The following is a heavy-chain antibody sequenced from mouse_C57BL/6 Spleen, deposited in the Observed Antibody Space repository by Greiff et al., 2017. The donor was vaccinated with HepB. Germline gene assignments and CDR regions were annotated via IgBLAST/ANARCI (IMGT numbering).Heavy chain of an antibody. CDR2: ISYDGSN. Sequence: EVKLVESGPGLVKPSQSLSLTCSVTGYSITSGYYWNWIRQLPGNKLEWMGYISYDGSNNYNPSLKNRISITRDTSKNQFFLKLNSVTTEDTATYYCARGSYDYDGFDYWGQGTTLTVSS. V-gene: IGHV3-6*01. CDR1: GYSITSGYY. CDR3: ARGSYDYDGFDY. J-gene: IGHJ2*01. D-gene: IGHD2-4*01.